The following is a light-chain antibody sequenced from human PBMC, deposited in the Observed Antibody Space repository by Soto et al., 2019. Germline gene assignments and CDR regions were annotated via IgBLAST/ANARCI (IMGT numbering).Light chain of an antibody. V-gene: IGLV2-14*01. J-gene: IGLJ1*01. CDR1: SSDIGGYNY. Sequence: QSVLTKPASVSGSPGQSITISCTGTSSDIGGYNYVSWYQQHPGKAPKLMIYEVSDRPSGLSNRFSGSKSGNTASLTISGLQAEDEADYYCSSYTTSSTLVFGNGTKVTVL. CDR2: EVS. CDR3: SSYTTSSTLV.